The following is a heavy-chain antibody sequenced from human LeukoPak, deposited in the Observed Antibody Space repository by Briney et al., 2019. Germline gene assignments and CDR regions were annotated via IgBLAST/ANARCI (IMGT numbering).Heavy chain of an antibody. CDR2: IYYSGST. V-gene: IGHV4-30-4*08. Sequence: SETLSLTCTVSGGSISSGGYYWSWIRQHPGKGLEWIGYIYYSGSTYYNPSLKSRVTISVDTSKNQFSLKLSSVTAADTAVYYCARGGYYYDTYWGQGTLVTVSS. J-gene: IGHJ4*02. CDR3: ARGGYYYDTY. D-gene: IGHD3-22*01. CDR1: GGSISSGGYY.